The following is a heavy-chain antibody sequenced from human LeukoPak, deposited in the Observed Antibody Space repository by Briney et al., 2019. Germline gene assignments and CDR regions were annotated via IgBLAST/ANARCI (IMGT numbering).Heavy chain of an antibody. CDR3: ATTLTRDSSGSYGALDY. J-gene: IGHJ4*02. CDR2: ISSSSSYT. D-gene: IGHD6-19*01. Sequence: PGGSLRLSCAASGFTFSDYYMSWIRQAPGKGLEWVSYISSSSSYTNYADSVKGRFTISRDNAKNSLYLQMNSQRVEDTAVYYCATTLTRDSSGSYGALDYWGQGALVTVSS. CDR1: GFTFSDYY. V-gene: IGHV3-11*06.